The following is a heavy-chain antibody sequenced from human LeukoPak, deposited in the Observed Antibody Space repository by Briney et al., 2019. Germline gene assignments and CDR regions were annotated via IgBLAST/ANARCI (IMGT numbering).Heavy chain of an antibody. J-gene: IGHJ4*02. CDR2: VDYSGGDT. CDR3: AKAPVTTCSGAYCYPFDY. CDR1: GFTLSSYE. V-gene: IGHV3-23*01. D-gene: IGHD2-21*01. Sequence: PGGSLRLSCTASGFTLSSYEMSWIRQAPGKGLEWVSSVDYSGGDTHHADSVKGRFTISRDSSKNTLYLQMNRLRAEDAAVYYCAKAPVTTCSGAYCYPFDYWGQGTLVTVSS.